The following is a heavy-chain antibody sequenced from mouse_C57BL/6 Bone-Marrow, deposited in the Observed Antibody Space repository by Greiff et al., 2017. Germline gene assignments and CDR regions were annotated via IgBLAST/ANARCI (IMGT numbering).Heavy chain of an antibody. J-gene: IGHJ3*01. CDR1: GYTFTSYW. Sequence: QVQLQQPGAELVKPGASVKMSCKASGYTFTSYWITWVKQRPGQGLEWIGDFYPGSGSTNYNEKFKGKATLTVDTSSSTAYMQLSSLTSEDSAVYYYARDDGYFQFAYWGQGTLVTVSA. CDR3: ARDDGYFQFAY. V-gene: IGHV1-55*01. CDR2: FYPGSGST. D-gene: IGHD2-3*01.